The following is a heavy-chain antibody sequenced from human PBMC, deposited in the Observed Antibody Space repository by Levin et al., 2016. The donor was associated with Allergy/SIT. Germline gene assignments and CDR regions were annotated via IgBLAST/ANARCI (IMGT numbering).Heavy chain of an antibody. CDR1: GGSISSSSYY. D-gene: IGHD2-2*01. Sequence: SETLSLTCTVSGGSISSSSYYWGWIRQPPGKGLEWIGSIYYSGSTYYNPSLKSRVTISVDTSKNQFSLKLSSVTAADTAVYYCARRGYCSSTSCYTYYFDYWGQGTLVTVSS. V-gene: IGHV4-39*01. J-gene: IGHJ4*02. CDR3: ARRGYCSSTSCYTYYFDY. CDR2: IYYSGST.